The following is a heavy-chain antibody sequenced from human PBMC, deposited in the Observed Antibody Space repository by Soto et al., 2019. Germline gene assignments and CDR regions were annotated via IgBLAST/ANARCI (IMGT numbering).Heavy chain of an antibody. J-gene: IGHJ6*02. CDR3: ASLIGSEDIVATIKGYYYGMDV. Sequence: SETLSLTCTVSGGSISSYYWSWIRQPPGKGLEWIGYIYYSGSTNYNPSLKSRVTISVDTSKNQFSLKLSSVTAADTAVYYCASLIGSEDIVATIKGYYYGMDVWGQGTTVT. V-gene: IGHV4-59*13. CDR1: GGSISSYY. D-gene: IGHD5-12*01. CDR2: IYYSGST.